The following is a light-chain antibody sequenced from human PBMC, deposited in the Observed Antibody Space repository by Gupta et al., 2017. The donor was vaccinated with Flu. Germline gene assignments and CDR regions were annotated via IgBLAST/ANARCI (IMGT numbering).Light chain of an antibody. Sequence: QSITISCSGTSSDVGNYYLVSWYQQHPGKAHKLMIYDVNKRSSGISSRFSGSKSGSTAALTISGLQAEDDGDYYCCSYAGGPYVFGTGTKVTVL. V-gene: IGLV2-23*02. J-gene: IGLJ1*01. CDR2: DVN. CDR3: CSYAGGPYV. CDR1: SSDVGNYYL.